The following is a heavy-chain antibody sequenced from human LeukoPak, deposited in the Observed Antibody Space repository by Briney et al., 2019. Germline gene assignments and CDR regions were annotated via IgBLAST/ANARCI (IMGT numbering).Heavy chain of an antibody. D-gene: IGHD4-17*01. CDR2: IRSKADGGTT. V-gene: IGHV3-49*03. J-gene: IGHJ4*02. CDR1: GFTFRHYN. CDR3: ARDDRPYGHDFDS. Sequence: GSLRLSCTASGFTFRHYNINWFRQAPGRGLEWVGFIRSKADGGTTEYAASVKGRFTISRDDSKNVAYLQINNLGAGDTALYFCARDDRPYGHDFDSWGQGTLVTVSS.